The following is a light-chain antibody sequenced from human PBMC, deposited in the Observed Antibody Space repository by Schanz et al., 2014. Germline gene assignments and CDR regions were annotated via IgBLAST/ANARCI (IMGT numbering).Light chain of an antibody. CDR1: QSVSSN. Sequence: EIVMTQSPATLSVSPGERATLSCRARQSVSSNLAWYQQKPGQAPRLLIYGASTRAAGIPARFSGSGSGTEFTLTISSLQSEDFAVYYCQQYKSWPPTLTFGQGTRVEIK. J-gene: IGKJ1*01. CDR3: QQYKSWPPTLT. V-gene: IGKV3-15*01. CDR2: GAS.